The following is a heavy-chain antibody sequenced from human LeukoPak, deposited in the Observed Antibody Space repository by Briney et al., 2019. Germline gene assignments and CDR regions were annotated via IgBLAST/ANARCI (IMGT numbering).Heavy chain of an antibody. D-gene: IGHD3-22*01. Sequence: GGSLRLSCAASGFTFDDYAMHWVRQAPGKGLEWVSGISWNSGSIGYADSVKGRFTISRDNAKNSLYLQMNSLRAEDTALYYCAKSNYYDSSGYYNPFDYWGQGTLVTVSS. CDR1: GFTFDDYA. CDR2: ISWNSGSI. V-gene: IGHV3-9*01. J-gene: IGHJ4*02. CDR3: AKSNYYDSSGYYNPFDY.